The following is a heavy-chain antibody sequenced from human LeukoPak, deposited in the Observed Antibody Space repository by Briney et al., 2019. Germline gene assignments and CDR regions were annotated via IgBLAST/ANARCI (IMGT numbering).Heavy chain of an antibody. V-gene: IGHV3-11*01. CDR2: ISNTGDVT. D-gene: IGHD3-10*01. CDR1: GFIFGDYY. CDR3: AKDMSGFTMVRGAHFDY. Sequence: GGSLRLSCAASGFIFGDYYMTWIRQAPGKGLEWVSYISNTGDVTKYADSVKGRFTISRDNAKNSLYLEMNSLRAEDTALYYCAKDMSGFTMVRGAHFDYWGQGTLVTVSS. J-gene: IGHJ4*02.